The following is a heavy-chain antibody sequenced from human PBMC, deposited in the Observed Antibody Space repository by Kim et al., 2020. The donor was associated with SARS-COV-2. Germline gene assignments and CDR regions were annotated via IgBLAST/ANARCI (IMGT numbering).Heavy chain of an antibody. CDR1: GFTFSSYG. CDR2: ISYDGSNK. CDR3: AKVVSAHWNERDDAFDI. D-gene: IGHD1-1*01. Sequence: GGSLRLSCAASGFTFSSYGMHWVRQAPGKGLEWVAVISYDGSNKYYADSVKGRFTISRDNSKNTLYLQMNSLRAEDTAVYYCAKVVSAHWNERDDAFDIWGQGTMVTVSS. J-gene: IGHJ3*02. V-gene: IGHV3-30*18.